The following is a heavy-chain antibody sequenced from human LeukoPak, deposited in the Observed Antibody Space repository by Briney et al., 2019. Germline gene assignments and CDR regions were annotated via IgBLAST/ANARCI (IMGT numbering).Heavy chain of an antibody. V-gene: IGHV3-43*01. CDR1: GFTFDDYT. Sequence: GGSLRLSCAASGFTFDDYTMHWVRQAPGKGLEWVSLISWDGGSTYYADSVKGRFTISRDNSKNSLYLQMNSLRTEDTALYYCAKDKGGRYCSSTSCSQGLFDYWGQGTLVTVSS. CDR3: AKDKGGRYCSSTSCSQGLFDY. D-gene: IGHD2-2*01. CDR2: ISWDGGST. J-gene: IGHJ4*02.